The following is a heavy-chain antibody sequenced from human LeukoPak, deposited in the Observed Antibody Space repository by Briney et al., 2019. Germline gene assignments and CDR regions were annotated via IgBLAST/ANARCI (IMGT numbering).Heavy chain of an antibody. V-gene: IGHV4-61*02. D-gene: IGHD6-19*01. CDR3: ASRGYSSGWYDY. J-gene: IGHJ4*02. CDR2: IYTSGST. CDR1: GGSISSGSYY. Sequence: PSQTLSLTCTGSGGSISSGSYYWSWIRQPAGKGLEWIGRIYTSGSTNYNPSLKSRVTISVDTSKNQFSLKLSSVTAADTAVYYCASRGYSSGWYDYWGQGTLVTVSS.